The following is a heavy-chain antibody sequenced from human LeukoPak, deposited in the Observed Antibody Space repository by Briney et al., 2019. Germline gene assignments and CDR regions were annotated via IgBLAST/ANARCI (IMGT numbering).Heavy chain of an antibody. CDR1: GFTFSSYA. D-gene: IGHD4-17*01. J-gene: IGHJ6*02. Sequence: PGGSLRPYCAASGFTFSSYAMHWVRQAPGKGLEWVAVISYDGSNKYYADSVKGRFTISRDNSKNTLYLQMNSLRAEDTAVYYCARDRRGESHYYYGMDVWGQGTTVTVSS. V-gene: IGHV3-30-3*01. CDR2: ISYDGSNK. CDR3: ARDRRGESHYYYGMDV.